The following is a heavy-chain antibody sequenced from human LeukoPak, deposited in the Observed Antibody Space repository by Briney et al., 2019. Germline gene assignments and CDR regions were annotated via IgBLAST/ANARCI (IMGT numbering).Heavy chain of an antibody. CDR1: GGSINSYY. Sequence: PSETLSLTCTVSGGSINSYYWSWIRQPPGKGLEWIWYIYYSGITNYNPSLKSRVTISVDTSKNQFSLRLSSVTAADTAVYYCARVTGYMTEDYFDYWGQGTLITVSS. V-gene: IGHV4-59*01. D-gene: IGHD6-13*01. J-gene: IGHJ4*02. CDR3: ARVTGYMTEDYFDY. CDR2: IYYSGIT.